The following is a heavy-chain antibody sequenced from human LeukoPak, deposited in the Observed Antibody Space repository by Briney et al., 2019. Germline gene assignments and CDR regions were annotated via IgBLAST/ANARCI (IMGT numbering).Heavy chain of an antibody. V-gene: IGHV4-4*07. D-gene: IGHD3-3*01. Sequence: SETLSLTCTVSGGSISSYYWSWIRQPAGKGLEWIGRIYTSGSTNYNPSLKSRVTISVDTSKNQFSLKLGSVTAADTAVYYCARNFGVVSMNWFDPWGQGTLVTVSS. CDR3: ARNFGVVSMNWFDP. CDR1: GGSISSYY. CDR2: IYTSGST. J-gene: IGHJ5*02.